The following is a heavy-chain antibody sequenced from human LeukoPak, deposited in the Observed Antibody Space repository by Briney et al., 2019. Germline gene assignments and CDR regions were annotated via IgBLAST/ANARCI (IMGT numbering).Heavy chain of an antibody. CDR2: ISGSSSYI. Sequence: GGSLRLSCAASGFTFSSYSMNWVRQAPGKGLEWVSSISGSSSYIYYADSVKGRFTISRDNAKNSLYLQMNSLRAEDTAVYYCARDPGGGGDDFWSGYVTDYWGQGTLVT. V-gene: IGHV3-21*01. J-gene: IGHJ4*02. D-gene: IGHD3-3*01. CDR3: ARDPGGGGDDFWSGYVTDY. CDR1: GFTFSSYS.